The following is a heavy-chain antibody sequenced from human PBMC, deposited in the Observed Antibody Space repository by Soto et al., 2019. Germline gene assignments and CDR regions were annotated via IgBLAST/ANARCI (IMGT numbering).Heavy chain of an antibody. D-gene: IGHD1-1*01. V-gene: IGHV1-3*01. Sequence: GASVKVSCKASGYTFSTYAMHWVRQAPAQSLEWRGWINGGTCQTRYSQRFQYRVTITRDTPASTANMELTSLTSEDTAVYYCARGKGMEANYYYYGLDIWGQGTTVTVSS. CDR1: GYTFSTYA. J-gene: IGHJ6*02. CDR3: ARGKGMEANYYYYGLDI. CDR2: INGGTCQT.